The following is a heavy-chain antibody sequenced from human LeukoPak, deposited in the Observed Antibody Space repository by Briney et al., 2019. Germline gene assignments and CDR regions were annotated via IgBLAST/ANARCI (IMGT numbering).Heavy chain of an antibody. V-gene: IGHV1-69*06. CDR3: ARPIVVVTANYAFDI. CDR1: GGTFSSYA. Sequence: SVKVSCKASGGTFSSYAISWVRQALGQGLEWMGGIIPIFGTANYAQKFQGRVTITADKSTSTAYMELSSLRSEDTAVYYCARPIVVVTANYAFDIWGQGTMVTVSS. CDR2: IIPIFGTA. J-gene: IGHJ3*02. D-gene: IGHD2-21*02.